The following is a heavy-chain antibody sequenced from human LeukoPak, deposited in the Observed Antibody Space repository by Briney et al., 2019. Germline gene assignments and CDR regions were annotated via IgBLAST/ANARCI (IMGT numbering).Heavy chain of an antibody. J-gene: IGHJ4*02. CDR1: GFTVRSNY. CDR2: IYSGGST. CDR3: ASTFYGDSPPY. D-gene: IGHD4-17*01. V-gene: IGHV3-66*01. Sequence: RGSLRLSCAASGFTVRSNYMSWVRQAPGEGLEWVSVIYSGGSTYYADSVKGRFTISRDNSKNTLYPQMNSLRAEDTSVYYCASTFYGDSPPYWGQGTLVTVSS.